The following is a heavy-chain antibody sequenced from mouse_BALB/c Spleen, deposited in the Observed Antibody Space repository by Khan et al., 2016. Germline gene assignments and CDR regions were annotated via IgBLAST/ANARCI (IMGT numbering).Heavy chain of an antibody. Sequence: EVELVESGGGLVQPGGSLKLSCAASGFTFSTYGMSWVRQTPDKRLELVATINSNGGSTYYPDSVKGRFTISRDHAKTTLYLQMSSLKSEDTAMAYCARENYRYYFDYWGQGTTLTVSS. CDR3: ARENYRYYFDY. CDR1: GFTFSTYG. CDR2: INSNGGST. V-gene: IGHV5-6-3*01. J-gene: IGHJ2*01. D-gene: IGHD2-14*01.